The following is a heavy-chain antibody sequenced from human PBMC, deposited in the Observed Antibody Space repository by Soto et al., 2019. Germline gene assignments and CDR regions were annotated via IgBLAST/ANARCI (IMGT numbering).Heavy chain of an antibody. CDR3: ARESEDLTSNFDY. J-gene: IGHJ4*02. V-gene: IGHV3-21*01. CDR1: VFTFTRYS. CDR2: ISSTTNYI. Sequence: GGSLRLSRAASVFTFTRYSMNWVRQAPGKGLEWVSSISSTTNYIYYADSMKGRFTVSRDNAKNSVYLEMNSLSAEDTAVYYSARESEDLTSNFDYWGQGTLVTVSS.